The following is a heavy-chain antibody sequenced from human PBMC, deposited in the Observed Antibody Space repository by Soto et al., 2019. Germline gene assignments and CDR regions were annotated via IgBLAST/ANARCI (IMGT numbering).Heavy chain of an antibody. J-gene: IGHJ3*02. V-gene: IGHV1-46*01. CDR1: RDTFTSYY. Sequence: ASVKVSCKAPRDTFTSYYINWVRQAPGQGLEWMGVINPHGGSTAYAQKFKGRVTLTRDTSASTVYMEVSSLTSEDTAMYYCARAIRPQGRATDAFDIWGQGTMVTVSS. D-gene: IGHD5-12*01. CDR3: ARAIRPQGRATDAFDI. CDR2: INPHGGST.